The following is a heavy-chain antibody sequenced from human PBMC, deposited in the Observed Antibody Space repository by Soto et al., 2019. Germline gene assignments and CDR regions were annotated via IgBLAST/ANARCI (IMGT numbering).Heavy chain of an antibody. Sequence: GCLRLSCVDSGFTFTNDRMSWVRQAPGKGLEWVGRIKTKTDGGTTDYAAAVKGRFIISRDDSKNMLYLQMNSLKTEDTAVYYCSTEGYCSCGSCWENYYGMDVWGQGTTVTVSS. CDR1: GFTFTNDR. V-gene: IGHV3-15*01. J-gene: IGHJ6*02. CDR3: STEGYCSCGSCWENYYGMDV. D-gene: IGHD2-15*01. CDR2: IKTKTDGGTT.